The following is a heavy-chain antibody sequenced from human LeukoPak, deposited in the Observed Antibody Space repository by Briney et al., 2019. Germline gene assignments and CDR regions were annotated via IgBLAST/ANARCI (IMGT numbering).Heavy chain of an antibody. D-gene: IGHD5-12*01. CDR3: ARESSGYATDY. CDR2: INPSGGST. J-gene: IGHJ4*02. Sequence: ASVKVSCKASGYTFTSYYMHWVRQAPGQGLEWMGIINPSGGSTSYALKFQGRVTMTRDTSTSTVYMELSSLRSEDTAVYYCARESSGYATDYWGQGTLVTVSS. CDR1: GYTFTSYY. V-gene: IGHV1-46*01.